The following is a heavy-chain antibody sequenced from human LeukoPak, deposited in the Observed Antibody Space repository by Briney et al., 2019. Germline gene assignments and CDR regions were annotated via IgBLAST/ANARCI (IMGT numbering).Heavy chain of an antibody. CDR3: ARDGTFSSSWSTGIDY. J-gene: IGHJ4*02. CDR1: GGSISSGGYY. CDR2: IYYSGTI. Sequence: PSETLSLTCTVSGGSISSGGYYWSWLRQRPGKDLEWIRYIYYSGTIYYNPSLKSRVTISVDTSKNQFSLTLSSVTAADTAVYYCARDGTFSSSWSTGIDYWGQGTLVTVSS. V-gene: IGHV4-31*03. D-gene: IGHD6-13*01.